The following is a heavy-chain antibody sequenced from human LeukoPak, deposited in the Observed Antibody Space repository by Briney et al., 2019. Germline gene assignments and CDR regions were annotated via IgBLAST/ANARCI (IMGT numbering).Heavy chain of an antibody. J-gene: IGHJ4*02. Sequence: GGSLRLSCVASGFIFYSYEMNWVRQAPGKGLEWVAYISGSGNSIYYADSLKGRFTISRDNAKNSLYLHMSSLRAEDTAVYYCAGDNIENGDLDYLDSWGQGTLVTVSS. D-gene: IGHD4-17*01. CDR3: AGDNIENGDLDYLDS. CDR2: ISGSGNSI. CDR1: GFIFYSYE. V-gene: IGHV3-48*03.